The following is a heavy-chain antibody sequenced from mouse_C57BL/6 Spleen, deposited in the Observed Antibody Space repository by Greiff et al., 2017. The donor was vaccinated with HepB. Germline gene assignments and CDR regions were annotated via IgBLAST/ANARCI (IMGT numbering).Heavy chain of an antibody. CDR3: ANYYYGSSRRVWFAY. V-gene: IGHV14-2*01. Sequence: EVMLVESGAELVKPGASVKLSCTASGFNIKDYYMHWVKQRTEQGLEWIGRIDPEDGETKYAPKFQGKATITADTSSNTAYLQLSSLTSEDTAVYYCANYYYGSSRRVWFAYWGQGTLVTVSA. D-gene: IGHD1-1*01. CDR1: GFNIKDYY. J-gene: IGHJ3*01. CDR2: IDPEDGET.